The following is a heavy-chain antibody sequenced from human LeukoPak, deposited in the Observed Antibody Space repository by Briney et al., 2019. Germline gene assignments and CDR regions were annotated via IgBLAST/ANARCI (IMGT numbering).Heavy chain of an antibody. CDR2: ISGSGGST. J-gene: IGHJ6*02. D-gene: IGHD6-19*01. V-gene: IGHV3-23*01. CDR1: GFTFSSYA. CDR3: AKDPETAVDGTRAGYYYYYYGMDV. Sequence: PGGSLRLSCAASGFTFSSYAMSWVRQAPGKGLEWVSAISGSGGSTYYADSVKGRFTISRDNSKHTLYLQMNSLRAEDTAVYYCAKDPETAVDGTRAGYYYYYYGMDVWGQGRTDTVSS.